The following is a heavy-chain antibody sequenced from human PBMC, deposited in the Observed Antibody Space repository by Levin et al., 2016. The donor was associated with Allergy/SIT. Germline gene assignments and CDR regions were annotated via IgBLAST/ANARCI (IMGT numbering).Heavy chain of an antibody. Sequence: ASVKVSCKASGYTFTGYYMHWVRQAPGQGLEWMGWINPNSGGTNYAQKFQGRVTMTRDTSISTAYMELSRLRSDDTAVYYCARGRYSSSWHFQHWGQGTLVTVSS. CDR3: ARGRYSSSWHFQH. J-gene: IGHJ1*01. CDR2: INPNSGGT. CDR1: GYTFTGYY. V-gene: IGHV1-2*02. D-gene: IGHD6-13*01.